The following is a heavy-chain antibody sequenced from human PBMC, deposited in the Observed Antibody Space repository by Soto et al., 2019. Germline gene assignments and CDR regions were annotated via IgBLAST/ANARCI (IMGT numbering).Heavy chain of an antibody. J-gene: IGHJ4*02. D-gene: IGHD4-17*01. V-gene: IGHV3-73*01. CDR3: TRGYGDYVRDY. CDR1: GFTFSGSA. CDR2: IRSKSNSYAT. Sequence: EVQLVESGGGLVQPGGSLKLSCAVSGFTFSGSAMHWVRQASGKGLEWVGRIRSKSNSYATAYAASVKGRFTISRDDSKKTAYRQMNSLKTEDTAVYYCTRGYGDYVRDYWGQGSLVTVSS.